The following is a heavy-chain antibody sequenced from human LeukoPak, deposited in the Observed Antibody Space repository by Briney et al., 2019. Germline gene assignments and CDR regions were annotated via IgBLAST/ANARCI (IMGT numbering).Heavy chain of an antibody. Sequence: PGASLRLSCAASGFTFNDYYMDWVRQAPGKGLEWIARSRSKGHEYSTEYAASVRGRFTVSREASRHSLFLQMNSLESEDTAMYFCARGAFCSGGACPAAFDYWGHGILVTVSS. J-gene: IGHJ4*01. CDR2: SRSKGHEYST. CDR1: GFTFNDYY. V-gene: IGHV3-72*01. CDR3: ARGAFCSGGACPAAFDY. D-gene: IGHD2-15*01.